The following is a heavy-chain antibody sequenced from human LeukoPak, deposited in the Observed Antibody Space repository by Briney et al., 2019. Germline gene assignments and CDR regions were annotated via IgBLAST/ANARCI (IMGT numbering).Heavy chain of an antibody. CDR2: IYTSGST. D-gene: IGHD6-19*01. Sequence: PSETLSLTCTVSGGSISSYYWSWIRQTAGKGLEWIGRIYTSGSTNYNPSLKSRVAMSVDTSKNQFSLNLSSVTAADTAVYYCARDYSYGWYDYWGQGTLVTVSS. J-gene: IGHJ4*02. CDR3: ARDYSYGWYDY. V-gene: IGHV4-4*07. CDR1: GGSISSYY.